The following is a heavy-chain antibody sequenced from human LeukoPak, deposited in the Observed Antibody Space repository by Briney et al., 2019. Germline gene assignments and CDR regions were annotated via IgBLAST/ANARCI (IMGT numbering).Heavy chain of an antibody. V-gene: IGHV4-39*07. J-gene: IGHJ4*02. CDR2: INYSGDT. Sequence: SETLSLTCTVSGGSISSSSYYWGWIRQPPGEGLEWIETINYSGDTYYNPSLKSRVTISVDSSKNQFSLKLSSVTAADTAVYYCVRLQAVTGNFDYWGQGALVTVSS. D-gene: IGHD1-20*01. CDR1: GGSISSSSYY. CDR3: VRLQAVTGNFDY.